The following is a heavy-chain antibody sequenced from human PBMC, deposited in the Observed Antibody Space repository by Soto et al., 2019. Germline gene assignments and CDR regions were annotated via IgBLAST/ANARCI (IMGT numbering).Heavy chain of an antibody. D-gene: IGHD6-13*01. Sequence: QLVLVQSGTEVKKPGSSVKVSCKASGGTFNNYAVTWVRQAPGQGLEWMGGIIPIKGTANYAQKFQGRVTITADEFTSTADMELSRLTFEDTAVYYCASSYGTSWYGDYWGQGTLVTVSS. V-gene: IGHV1-69*01. CDR2: IIPIKGTA. CDR1: GGTFNNYA. J-gene: IGHJ4*02. CDR3: ASSYGTSWYGDY.